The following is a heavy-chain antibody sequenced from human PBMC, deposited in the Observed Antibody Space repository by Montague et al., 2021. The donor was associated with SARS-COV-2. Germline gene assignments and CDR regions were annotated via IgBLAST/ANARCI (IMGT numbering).Heavy chain of an antibody. V-gene: IGHV4-39*07. D-gene: IGHD6-13*01. CDR1: GGSISSGSYY. J-gene: IGHJ4*02. CDR2: ITHSGST. Sequence: SETLSLTCTVSGGSISSGSYYWSWIRQPPGKGLEWIGEITHSGSTNYNPSLKSRVTISLDTSTNQFSLKLSSVTAADTAVYYCARGRYSSSWYGTKYYFDSWGQGTLVTVSS. CDR3: ARGRYSSSWYGTKYYFDS.